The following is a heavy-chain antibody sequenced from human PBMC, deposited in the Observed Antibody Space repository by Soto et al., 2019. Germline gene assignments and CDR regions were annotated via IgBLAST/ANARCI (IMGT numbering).Heavy chain of an antibody. V-gene: IGHV4-30-2*01. Sequence: SETLSLTCAVSGGSISSGGYSGSWIRQPPGKGLEWIGYIYHSGSTYYNPSLKSRVTISVDRSKNQFSLKLSSVTAADTAVYYCARDIGAFGQLVGAFDIWGQGTMVTVSS. CDR2: IYHSGST. CDR3: ARDIGAFGQLVGAFDI. CDR1: GGSISSGGYS. D-gene: IGHD3-10*01. J-gene: IGHJ3*02.